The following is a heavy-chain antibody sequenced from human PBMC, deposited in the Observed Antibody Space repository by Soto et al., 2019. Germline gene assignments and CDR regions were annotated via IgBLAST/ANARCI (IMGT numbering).Heavy chain of an antibody. V-gene: IGHV3-15*01. CDR1: VFTFSNAW. CDR2: IKSKTDGGTT. J-gene: IGHJ4*02. Sequence: PGGSLRLSCASSVFTFSNAWMSCVRQSPGKWLEWVGRIKSKTDGGTTDYAAPVKGRFTISRDDSKNTLYLQMNSLKTEDTAVYYCTAGYSGHDAIFEYWGQGTLVTVSS. D-gene: IGHD5-12*01. CDR3: TAGYSGHDAIFEY.